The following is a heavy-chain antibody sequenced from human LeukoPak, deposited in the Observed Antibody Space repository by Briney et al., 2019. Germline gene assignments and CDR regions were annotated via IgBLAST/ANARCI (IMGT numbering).Heavy chain of an antibody. CDR2: IYYAGRT. CDR3: ARQGRFSYFGMDV. Sequence: SETLSLTCTVSGGSISSSSAYWGWIRQPPGKGLEWVAYIYYAGRTTYNPSLKSRVTISVDTSKNQFSLKLTSLTAADTAVYYCARQGRFSYFGMDVWGQGTTVTVSS. J-gene: IGHJ6*02. CDR1: GGSISSSSAY. V-gene: IGHV4-61*05. D-gene: IGHD3-3*01.